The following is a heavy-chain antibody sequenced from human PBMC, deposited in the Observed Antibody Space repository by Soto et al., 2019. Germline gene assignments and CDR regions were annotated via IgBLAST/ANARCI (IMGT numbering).Heavy chain of an antibody. CDR2: ISVSDAFI. V-gene: IGHV3-23*01. D-gene: IGHD1-26*01. CDR1: GFNVGAFA. CDR3: ARALVGYTKVPFDH. Sequence: PGGSLRLSCAASGFNVGAFAVNWVRQAPGRGLEWVSGISVSDAFIYYADSVRGRFSISRDASENILYLQMNRLRAEDTAVYYCARALVGYTKVPFDHWGQGTLVTVSS. J-gene: IGHJ4*02.